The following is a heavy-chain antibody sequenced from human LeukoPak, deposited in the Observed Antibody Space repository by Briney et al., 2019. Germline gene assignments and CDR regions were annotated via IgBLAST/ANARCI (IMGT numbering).Heavy chain of an antibody. CDR2: IYYSGST. J-gene: IGHJ4*02. V-gene: IGHV4-61*01. Sequence: SETLSLTCAVSGYSISSGYYWGWIRQPPGKGLEWIGYIYYSGSTNYNPSLKSRVTISVDTSKNQFSLKLSSVTAADTAVYYCAREQGYYDILTGYYRAYYFDYWGQGTLVTVSS. CDR3: AREQGYYDILTGYYRAYYFDY. CDR1: GYSISSGYY. D-gene: IGHD3-9*01.